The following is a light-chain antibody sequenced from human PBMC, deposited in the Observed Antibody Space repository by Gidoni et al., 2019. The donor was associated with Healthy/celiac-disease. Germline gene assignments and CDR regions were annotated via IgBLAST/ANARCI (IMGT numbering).Light chain of an antibody. CDR2: DAS. CDR1: QSVSNSY. CDR3: QQYGRSPPVT. V-gene: IGKV3D-20*01. J-gene: IGKJ5*01. Sequence: EIVLTQSPATLSLSPGERATLSCGASQSVSNSYLAWYQQKPGLAPRLLIYDASRRATGIPDRFSGSGSGTDFTLTISRLEPEDLAVYYCQQYGRSPPVTFGQXTRLEIK.